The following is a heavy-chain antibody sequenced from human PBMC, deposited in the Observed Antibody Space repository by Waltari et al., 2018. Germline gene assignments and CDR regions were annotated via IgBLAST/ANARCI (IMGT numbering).Heavy chain of an antibody. D-gene: IGHD6-13*01. V-gene: IGHV3-53*02. Sequence: EVQLVETGGGLIQPGGSLRLSCAASGFTVSSNYMSWVRRAPGKGLEWVSVIYSGGSTYYADSVKGRFTISRDNSKNTLYLQMNSLRAEDTAVYYCARGTRERSAGILDYWGQGTLVTVSS. CDR3: ARGTRERSAGILDY. CDR2: IYSGGST. J-gene: IGHJ4*02. CDR1: GFTVSSNY.